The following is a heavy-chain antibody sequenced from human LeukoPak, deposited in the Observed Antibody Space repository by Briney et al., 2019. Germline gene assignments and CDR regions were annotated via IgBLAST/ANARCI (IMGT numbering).Heavy chain of an antibody. J-gene: IGHJ6*02. Sequence: GRSLRLSCAASGFTFSSYAMHWVRQAPGKGLEWVAVISYDGSNKYYADSVKGRFTISRDNSKNTLYLQMNSLRAGDTAVYYCARGAVPAASTFYYYYGMDVWGQGTTVTVSS. D-gene: IGHD2-2*01. V-gene: IGHV3-30-3*01. CDR3: ARGAVPAASTFYYYYGMDV. CDR2: ISYDGSNK. CDR1: GFTFSSYA.